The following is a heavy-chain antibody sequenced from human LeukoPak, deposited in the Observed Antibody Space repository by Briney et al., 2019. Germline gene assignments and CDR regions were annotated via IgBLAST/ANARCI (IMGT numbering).Heavy chain of an antibody. D-gene: IGHD6-19*01. V-gene: IGHV4-34*01. Sequence: SETLSLTCAVYGGSFSGYYWSWIRQPPGKGLEWIGEINHSGSTNYNPSLKSRVTVSVDTSKNQFSLKLSSVTAADTAVYYCARHSIAVAGTIDYWGQGTLVTVSS. CDR3: ARHSIAVAGTIDY. CDR2: INHSGST. CDR1: GGSFSGYY. J-gene: IGHJ4*02.